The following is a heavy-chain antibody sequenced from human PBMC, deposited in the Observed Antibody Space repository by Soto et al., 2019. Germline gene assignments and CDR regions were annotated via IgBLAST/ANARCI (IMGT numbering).Heavy chain of an antibody. J-gene: IGHJ4*02. CDR3: ARALHESMITPFVY. CDR1: GDSVSSNSAA. V-gene: IGHV6-1*01. CDR2: TYYRSKWYN. Sequence: QVQLQQSGPGLVKPSQTLSVTCVISGDSVSSNSAAWNWIRQSPSRGLEWLGRTYYRSKWYNDCAVSVKSRITNNPDTSKNQFSLQLNSVTPEDTAVYYCARALHESMITPFVYWVQGTLVTVSS. D-gene: IGHD3-16*01.